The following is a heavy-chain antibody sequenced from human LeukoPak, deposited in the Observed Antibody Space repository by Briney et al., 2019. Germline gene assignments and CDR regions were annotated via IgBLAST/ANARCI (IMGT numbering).Heavy chain of an antibody. V-gene: IGHV3-53*01. D-gene: IGHD3-10*01. CDR1: GFTVSSNY. Sequence: GGSLRLSCAASGFTVSSNYMSWVRQAPGKGLEWVSVIYSGGSTYYADSVKGRFTISRDNSKNTLYLQMNSLRAEDTAVYYCARVFNYYGSGSRRYYYYYYMDVWGKGTTVTVSS. CDR2: IYSGGST. CDR3: ARVFNYYGSGSRRYYYYYYMDV. J-gene: IGHJ6*03.